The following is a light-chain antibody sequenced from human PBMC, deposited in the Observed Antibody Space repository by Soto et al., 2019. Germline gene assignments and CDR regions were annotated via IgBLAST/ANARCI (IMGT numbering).Light chain of an antibody. Sequence: EIVMTQSPATLSVSPGERATLSCRASQSVSSNLAWYQQKPGHAPRLLIYGASTRATRIPARFSGSGSGTEFTLTISSLQSEDFAVYYCQQYNNWLYTFGQGTKLQIK. CDR3: QQYNNWLYT. CDR2: GAS. CDR1: QSVSSN. V-gene: IGKV3-15*01. J-gene: IGKJ2*01.